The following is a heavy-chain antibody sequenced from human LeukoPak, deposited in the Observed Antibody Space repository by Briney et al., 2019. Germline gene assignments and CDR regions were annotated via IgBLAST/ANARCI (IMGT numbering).Heavy chain of an antibody. CDR3: VSFYETY. CDR1: GFTFSSYW. Sequence: GGSLRLSCAASGFTFSSYWMNWVRQAPGKGLVWVSRIASDGSSTTYADSVKGRFSISKDNAKNTVYLQMNSLRAEDTAVYYCVSFYETYWGRGTLVTVSS. V-gene: IGHV3-74*01. D-gene: IGHD2/OR15-2a*01. J-gene: IGHJ4*02. CDR2: IASDGSST.